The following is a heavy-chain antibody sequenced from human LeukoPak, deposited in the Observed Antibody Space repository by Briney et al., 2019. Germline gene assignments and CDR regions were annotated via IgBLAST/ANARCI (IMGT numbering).Heavy chain of an antibody. D-gene: IGHD2-15*01. CDR1: GFTFSSYA. CDR2: ISGSGGST. V-gene: IGHV3-23*01. CDR3: AKDSGYCSGGSCYSVNYYYMDV. Sequence: GGSLRLSCAASGFTFSSYAMSWVRQAPGKGLEWVSAISGSGGSTYYADSVKGRFTISRDNSKNTLYLQMNSLRAEDTAVYYCAKDSGYCSGGSCYSVNYYYMDVWGKGTTVTVSS. J-gene: IGHJ6*03.